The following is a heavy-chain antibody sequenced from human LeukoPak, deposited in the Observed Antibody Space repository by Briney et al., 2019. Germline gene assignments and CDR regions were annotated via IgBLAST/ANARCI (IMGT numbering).Heavy chain of an antibody. J-gene: IGHJ4*02. D-gene: IGHD3-22*01. CDR2: IYFSGST. CDR3: ARDFIYYYDSSGHFDY. Sequence: SETLSLTCTVSGGSISSSSYYWGWIRQPPGKGLEWIGSIYFSGSTYYNPSLKSRVTISVDTSKSQFSLKLTSVTAADTAVYYCARDFIYYYDSSGHFDYWGQGTLVTVSS. V-gene: IGHV4-39*07. CDR1: GGSISSSSYY.